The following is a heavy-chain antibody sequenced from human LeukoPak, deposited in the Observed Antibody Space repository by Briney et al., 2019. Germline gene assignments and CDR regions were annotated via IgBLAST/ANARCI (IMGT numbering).Heavy chain of an antibody. D-gene: IGHD3-3*01. J-gene: IGHJ4*02. V-gene: IGHV5-51*01. CDR1: GYGFTSYW. CDR2: IHPGDSDT. CDR3: ARSPFYYFDF. Sequence: EESLKISCKGSGYGFTSYWIGWARQMPGKGLELMGIIHPGDSDTRYSPSFQGQVTISVDKSISTAYLQWSSLKASDTAMFYCARSPFYYFDFWGQGTLVTVSS.